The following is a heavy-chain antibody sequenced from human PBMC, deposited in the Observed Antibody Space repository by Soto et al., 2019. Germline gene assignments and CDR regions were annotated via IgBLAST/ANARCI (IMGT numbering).Heavy chain of an antibody. D-gene: IGHD3-10*01. CDR3: VKGRGGSGSLTPRVDF. CDR1: GFTFNNYA. V-gene: IGHV3-23*01. J-gene: IGHJ4*02. Sequence: EVQLLESGGGLVQPGGSLRLSCAASGFTFNNYAMTWVRQAPGKGLEGVSAISGGGDTTSYADSVKGRFTVSRDGSKNTLYLQMSSLRAEDTALYYCVKGRGGSGSLTPRVDFWGQGTLVTVSS. CDR2: ISGGGDTT.